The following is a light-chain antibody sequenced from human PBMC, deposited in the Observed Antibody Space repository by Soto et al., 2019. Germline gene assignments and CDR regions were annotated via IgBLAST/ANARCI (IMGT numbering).Light chain of an antibody. CDR3: NSYTSSRGVV. Sequence: QSVLTQPASVSGSPGQWITISCTGTSCDIGADYYVSWFQHHPGKAPKLLIYGITNRPSGVPNRFSGSKSGTSASLTISGLQAEDEADYYCNSYTSSRGVVFGGGTKLTAL. V-gene: IGLV2-14*01. J-gene: IGLJ2*01. CDR2: GIT. CDR1: SCDIGADYY.